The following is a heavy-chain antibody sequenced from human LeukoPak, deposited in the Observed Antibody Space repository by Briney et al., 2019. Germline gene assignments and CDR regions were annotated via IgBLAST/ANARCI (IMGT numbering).Heavy chain of an antibody. CDR2: IYYSGST. CDR3: ASQDTYYPFDP. J-gene: IGHJ5*02. D-gene: IGHD2/OR15-2a*01. Sequence: SETLSLTCTVSGGSISSYYWSWIRQPPGKGLEWIGYIYYSGSTYYNPSLKSRVTISVDTSKNQFSLKLSSVTAADTAVYYCASQDTYYPFDPWGQGTLVTVSS. V-gene: IGHV4-59*08. CDR1: GGSISSYY.